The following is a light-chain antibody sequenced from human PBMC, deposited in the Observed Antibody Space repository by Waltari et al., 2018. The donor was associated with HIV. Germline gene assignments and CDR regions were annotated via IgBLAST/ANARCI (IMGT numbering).Light chain of an antibody. CDR3: QTWDSNTVV. J-gene: IGLJ1*01. V-gene: IGLV3-1*01. CDR2: QDN. Sequence: SFEVTQSPSVSVSPGQSATITCSGAKLGDRYASWYQQKPGQSPLLVIYQDNKRPSGIPDRFAGANSGNTATLAISGTQPRDEADYFCQTWDSNTVVFGTGTKVTVL. CDR1: KLGDRY.